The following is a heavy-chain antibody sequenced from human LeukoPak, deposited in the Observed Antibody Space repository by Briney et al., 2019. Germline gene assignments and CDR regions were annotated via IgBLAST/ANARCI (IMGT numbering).Heavy chain of an antibody. D-gene: IGHD3-22*01. Sequence: PGGSLRLSCAASGFTFSSYWMSWVRQAPGKGLEWVANIKQDGSEKYYVDSVKGRFTISRDNAKNSLYLQMNSLRAEDTAVYYCARVSMIVVVIFDYWGQGTLVTVSS. CDR2: IKQDGSEK. CDR1: GFTFSSYW. CDR3: ARVSMIVVVIFDY. J-gene: IGHJ4*02. V-gene: IGHV3-7*01.